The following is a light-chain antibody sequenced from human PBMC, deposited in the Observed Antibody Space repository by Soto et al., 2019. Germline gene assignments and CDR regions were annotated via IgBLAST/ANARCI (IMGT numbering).Light chain of an antibody. V-gene: IGKV1-5*03. CDR2: EAS. Sequence: DIQMTQSPSTLSASVGDRVTITCRASQSISGSLAWYQQKPGKAPKLLIYEASNLKSGVPSRFSGSGSGTEYTLTSGSLHADDSASYDCQQYNGYWSFGQGTRVEI. J-gene: IGKJ1*01. CDR1: QSISGS. CDR3: QQYNGYWS.